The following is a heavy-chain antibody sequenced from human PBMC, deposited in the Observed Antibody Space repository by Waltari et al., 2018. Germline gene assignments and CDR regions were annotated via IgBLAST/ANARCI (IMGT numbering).Heavy chain of an antibody. V-gene: IGHV3-53*01. D-gene: IGHD5-12*01. J-gene: IGHJ4*02. CDR1: GFTVSRNY. CDR3: ARMGQRWLQYYYFDY. Sequence: EVQLVESGGGLIQPGGSLRLSCAASGFTVSRNYMSWVRQAPGKGLEWVSVIYSGGSTYYADSGKGRFTISRDNSKNTLYLQMNSLRAEDTAVYYCARMGQRWLQYYYFDYWGQGTLVTVSS. CDR2: IYSGGST.